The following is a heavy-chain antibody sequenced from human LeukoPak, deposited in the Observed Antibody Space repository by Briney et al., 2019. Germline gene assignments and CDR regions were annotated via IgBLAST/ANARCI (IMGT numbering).Heavy chain of an antibody. D-gene: IGHD6-19*01. CDR2: IKQDGSEK. CDR3: ARALYSSGWYWGLDAFDI. Sequence: SGGSLRLSCAASGFTFSSYWMSWVRQAPGKGLEWVANIKQDGSEKYYVDSVKGRFTISRDNAKNSLYLQMNSLRAEDTAVYYCARALYSSGWYWGLDAFDIWAKGQWSPSLQ. V-gene: IGHV3-7*01. J-gene: IGHJ3*02. CDR1: GFTFSSYW.